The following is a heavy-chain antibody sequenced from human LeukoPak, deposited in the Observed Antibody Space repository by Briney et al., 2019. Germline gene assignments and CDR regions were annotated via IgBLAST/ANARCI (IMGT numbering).Heavy chain of an antibody. CDR1: GFTFSDYS. CDR3: AGDVRWLRFVFHY. Sequence: GGSLRLSCAASGFTFSDYSMNWVRQAPGKGLEWVSYISSSSSTVYYADSVKGRFTISRDNAKNSLYLQMNSLRDEDTAVYYCAGDVRWLRFVFHYWGQGISVTVSS. CDR2: ISSSSSTV. V-gene: IGHV3-48*02. D-gene: IGHD5-12*01. J-gene: IGHJ4*02.